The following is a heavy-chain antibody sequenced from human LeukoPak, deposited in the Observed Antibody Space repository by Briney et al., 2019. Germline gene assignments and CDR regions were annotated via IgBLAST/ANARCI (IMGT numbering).Heavy chain of an antibody. CDR3: ARTDTYYDYVWGSYRYVQYFDY. Sequence: SETLSLTCTVSGGSISSYYWSWIRQPPGKGLEWIGYIYYSGSTNYNPSLKSRVTISVDTSKNQFSLKLSSVTAADTAVYYCARTDTYYDYVWGSYRYVQYFDYWGQGTLVTVSS. V-gene: IGHV4-59*08. D-gene: IGHD3-16*02. CDR2: IYYSGST. CDR1: GGSISSYY. J-gene: IGHJ4*02.